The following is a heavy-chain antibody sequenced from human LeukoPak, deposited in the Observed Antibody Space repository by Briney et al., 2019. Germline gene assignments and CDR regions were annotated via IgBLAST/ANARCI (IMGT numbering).Heavy chain of an antibody. CDR3: ARGKRWLHLTRLDAFDI. CDR2: ISSSSSTI. J-gene: IGHJ3*02. V-gene: IGHV3-48*04. D-gene: IGHD5-24*01. Sequence: HTGGSLRLSCAASGFTFSSYSMNWVRQAPGKGLEWVSYISSSSSTIYYADSVKGRFTISRDNAKNSLYLQMNSLRAEDTAVYYCARGKRWLHLTRLDAFDIWGQGTMVTVSS. CDR1: GFTFSSYS.